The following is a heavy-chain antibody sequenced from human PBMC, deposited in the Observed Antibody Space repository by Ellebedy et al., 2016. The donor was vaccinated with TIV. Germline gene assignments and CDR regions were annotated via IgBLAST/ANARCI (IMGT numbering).Heavy chain of an antibody. CDR1: RYTFTGYY. V-gene: IGHV1-2*02. CDR3: AREKYYYDSSGCMDV. J-gene: IGHJ6*02. D-gene: IGHD3-22*01. Sequence: ASVKVSXKASRYTFTGYYMHWVRQAPGQGLEWMGWINPNSGGTNYAQKFQGRVTMTRDTSISTAYMELSRLRSDDTAVYYCAREKYYYDSSGCMDVWGQGTTVTVSS. CDR2: INPNSGGT.